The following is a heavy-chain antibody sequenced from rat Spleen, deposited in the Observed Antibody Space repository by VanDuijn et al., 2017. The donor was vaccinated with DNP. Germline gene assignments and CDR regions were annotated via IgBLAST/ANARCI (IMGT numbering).Heavy chain of an antibody. J-gene: IGHJ4*01. CDR1: GFTFSNYD. D-gene: IGHD1-12*01. CDR3: ARHRTIMPYYYAMDA. Sequence: EVQLVESGGGLVQPGRSMKLSCAASGFTFSNYDMAWVRQAPKKGLEWVATISYDGSSTNYRDSVKGRLTISRDNAQSTLYLQMDSLRSEDTATYYCARHRTIMPYYYAMDAWGQGASVTVSS. CDR2: ISYDGSST. V-gene: IGHV5-7*01.